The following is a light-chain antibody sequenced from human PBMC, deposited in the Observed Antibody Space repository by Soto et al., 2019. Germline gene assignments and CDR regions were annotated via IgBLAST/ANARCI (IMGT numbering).Light chain of an antibody. CDR1: EAVSTN. CDR3: LQHYSWPWT. J-gene: IGKJ1*01. V-gene: IGKV3-15*01. Sequence: ERVMTRSPATLSVFPGEGATLSCRASEAVSTNLAWYQHKPGQAPRLLIYAASTRSTGVPARFSGSGSETEFTLTISGLQSEDSGVYYCLQHYSWPWTFGQGTKVDIK. CDR2: AAS.